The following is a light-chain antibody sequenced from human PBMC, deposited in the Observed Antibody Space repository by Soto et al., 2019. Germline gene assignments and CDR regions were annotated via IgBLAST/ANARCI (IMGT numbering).Light chain of an antibody. V-gene: IGLV2-14*01. CDR3: SSFSVASPL. J-gene: IGLJ1*01. CDR1: SSDIGGYNY. CDR2: DVS. Sequence: QSVLTQPASMSGSPGQSVTISCAGTSSDIGGYNYVSWYQHHPGTAPKLIIYDVSSRPSGVSHRFSASKSGNTASPTISGLQAEDEADYYCSSFSVASPLFGTGTKVTVL.